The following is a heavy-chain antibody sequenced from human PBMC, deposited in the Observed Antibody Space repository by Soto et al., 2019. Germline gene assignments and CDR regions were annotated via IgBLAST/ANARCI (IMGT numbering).Heavy chain of an antibody. Sequence: QVQLVQSGAEVKKPGSSVKVSCKASGGTFSSYAISWVRQAPGQGLEWTGGIIPSFGTANYAQEFQGRVTLTADESTSTAYMELSSLRSEDTAVYYCARGRGLLWFGRFDYWGQGTLVTVSS. CDR1: GGTFSSYA. D-gene: IGHD3-10*01. CDR2: IIPSFGTA. V-gene: IGHV1-69*01. J-gene: IGHJ4*02. CDR3: ARGRGLLWFGRFDY.